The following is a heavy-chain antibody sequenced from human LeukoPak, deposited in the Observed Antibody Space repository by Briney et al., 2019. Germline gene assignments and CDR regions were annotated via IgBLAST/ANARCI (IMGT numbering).Heavy chain of an antibody. J-gene: IGHJ4*02. CDR2: ISWDGGST. V-gene: IGHV3-43D*03. Sequence: GGSLRLSCVVSGFSFDDYAMHWVRQAPGKGLEWVSLISWDGGSTYYADSVKGRFTISRDNSKNSLYLQMNSLRAEDTALYYCAKDKPSYGYFDYWGQGTLVTVSS. CDR1: GFSFDDYA. D-gene: IGHD5-18*01. CDR3: AKDKPSYGYFDY.